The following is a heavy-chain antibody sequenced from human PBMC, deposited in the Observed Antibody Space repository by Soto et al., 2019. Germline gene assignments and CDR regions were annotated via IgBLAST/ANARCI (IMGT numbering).Heavy chain of an antibody. J-gene: IGHJ4*02. CDR3: ARRRGYSYGYVDY. V-gene: IGHV3-11*01. D-gene: IGHD5-18*01. Sequence: SLRLSCAASGFTFSDYYMSWIRQAPGKGLEWVSYISGSGSSIYYADSVKGRFTISRDNAKNSLYLQMNSLRAEDTAIYYCARRRGYSYGYVDYWGQGTLVTVSS. CDR1: GFTFSDYY. CDR2: ISGSGSSI.